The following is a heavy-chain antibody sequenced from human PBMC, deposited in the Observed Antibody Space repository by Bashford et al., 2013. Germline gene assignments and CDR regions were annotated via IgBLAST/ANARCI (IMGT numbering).Heavy chain of an antibody. Sequence: GESLKISCKGSGYSFTSYWISWVRQMPGKGLEWMGRIDPSDSYTNYSPSFQGHVTISADKSISTAYLQWSSLKASDTAMYYCARGGIAAAADYYYGMDVWAEGTTVTVSS. V-gene: IGHV5-10-1*01. D-gene: IGHD6-13*01. CDR3: ARGGIAAAADYYYGMDV. J-gene: IGHJ6*04. CDR1: GYSFTSYW. CDR2: IDPSDSYT.